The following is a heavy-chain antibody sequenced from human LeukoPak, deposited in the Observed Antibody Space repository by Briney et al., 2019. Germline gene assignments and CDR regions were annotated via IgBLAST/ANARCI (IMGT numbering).Heavy chain of an antibody. J-gene: IGHJ3*02. CDR1: GYTFTSYH. D-gene: IGHD3-10*01. CDR2: INPTGVI. Sequence: ASVKVSCEASGYTFTSYHMHWVRQALGQGLEWMGQINPTGVITYAQKVQGRVPMTRDTYTSTVYIELSSLRSEDTAVYYCARMGGSGTSLVPDAFDIWGQGTMVTVSS. CDR3: ARMGGSGTSLVPDAFDI. V-gene: IGHV1-46*01.